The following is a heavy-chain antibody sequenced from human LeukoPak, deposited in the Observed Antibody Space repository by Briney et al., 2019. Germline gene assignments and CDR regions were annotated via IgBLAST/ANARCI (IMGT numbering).Heavy chain of an antibody. CDR2: IYYSGST. J-gene: IGHJ4*02. CDR3: ARAYSSGWPYYFDY. Sequence: SETLSLTCTVSGGSISSYYWSWLRQPPGKGLEWIGYIYYSGSTNYNPSLKSRVTISVDTSKNQFSLKLSSVTAADTVVYYCARAYSSGWPYYFDYWGQGTLVTVSS. D-gene: IGHD6-19*01. CDR1: GGSISSYY. V-gene: IGHV4-59*08.